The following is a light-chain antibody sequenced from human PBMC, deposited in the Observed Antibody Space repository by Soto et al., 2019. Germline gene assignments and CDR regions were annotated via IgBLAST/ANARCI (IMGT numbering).Light chain of an antibody. V-gene: IGKV3-15*01. CDR3: QQYNNWPPTT. J-gene: IGKJ5*01. Sequence: EIVMTRSPATLSVSPGERATLSCRASQSVSSNLAWYQQKPGQAPRLLIYGASTRATGIPARFSGSGSGTGFTLTISSLQSEDFAVYYCQQYNNWPPTTFGQGTRLEIK. CDR2: GAS. CDR1: QSVSSN.